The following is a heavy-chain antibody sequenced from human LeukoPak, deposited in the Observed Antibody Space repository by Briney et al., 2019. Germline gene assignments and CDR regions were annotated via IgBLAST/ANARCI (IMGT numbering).Heavy chain of an antibody. CDR1: GYTFTSYG. J-gene: IGHJ6*03. D-gene: IGHD4-17*01. Sequence: ASVKVSCKASGYTFTSYGISWVRQAPGHGLEGMGWISAYNGNTNYAQKLQGRATMTTDTSTSTAYMELRSLRSDDTAVYYCARSYGDEKDYYYYMDVWGKGTTVTVSS. V-gene: IGHV1-18*01. CDR3: ARSYGDEKDYYYYMDV. CDR2: ISAYNGNT.